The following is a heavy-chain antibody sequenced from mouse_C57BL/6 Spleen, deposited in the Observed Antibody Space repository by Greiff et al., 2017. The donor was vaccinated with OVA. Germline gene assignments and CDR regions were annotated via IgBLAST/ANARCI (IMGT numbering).Heavy chain of an antibody. Sequence: QVQLQQPGAELVMPGASVKLSCKASGYTFTSYWMHWVKQRPGQGLEWIGEIDPSDSYTNYNQKFKGKSTLTVDKSSSTAYMQLSSLTSEDSAVYYCARSGTVVAPFDYWGQGTTLTVSS. CDR3: ARSGTVVAPFDY. D-gene: IGHD1-1*01. CDR2: IDPSDSYT. V-gene: IGHV1-69*01. J-gene: IGHJ2*01. CDR1: GYTFTSYW.